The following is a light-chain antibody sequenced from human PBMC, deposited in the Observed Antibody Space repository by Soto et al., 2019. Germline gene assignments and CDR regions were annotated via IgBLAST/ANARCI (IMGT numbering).Light chain of an antibody. Sequence: EIVMTQSPATLSVSPGERATLSCRASQSVSSNLAWYQQKPGQAPRLLIYGASTRATGIPARFSGSGSETEFTLTISSLQSEDFAVYYCQQYNNWPPFTIGPGTKVDIK. CDR3: QQYNNWPPFT. CDR1: QSVSSN. J-gene: IGKJ3*01. CDR2: GAS. V-gene: IGKV3-15*01.